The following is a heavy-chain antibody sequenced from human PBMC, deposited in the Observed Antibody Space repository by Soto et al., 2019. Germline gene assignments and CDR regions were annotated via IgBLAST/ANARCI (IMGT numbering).Heavy chain of an antibody. D-gene: IGHD6-13*01. V-gene: IGHV3-48*02. Sequence: PGGSLRLSCAASGFTFSTYSMNWARQAPGKGLEWIAYITSSSSTMFYADSVKGRFTISRDNAKNSLYLQMNSLRDEDTSVYYCARDNGIAGSFGPWGQGTPVTVSS. J-gene: IGHJ5*02. CDR3: ARDNGIAGSFGP. CDR2: ITSSSSTM. CDR1: GFTFSTYS.